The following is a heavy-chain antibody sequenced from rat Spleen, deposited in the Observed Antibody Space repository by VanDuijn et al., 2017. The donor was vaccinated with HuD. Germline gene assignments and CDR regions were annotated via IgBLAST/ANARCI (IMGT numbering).Heavy chain of an antibody. Sequence: EVQLVESGGGLVQPGRSLKLSCAASGFTFSDYNMAWVRQAPKKGLEWVATISYDGSSTSYRDSVKGRFTISRDNAKSTLYLQMDSLRSEDTATYYCARRQTGLDYWGQGVMVTVSS. CDR1: GFTFSDYN. J-gene: IGHJ2*01. D-gene: IGHD5-1*01. CDR3: ARRQTGLDY. V-gene: IGHV5-7*01. CDR2: ISYDGSST.